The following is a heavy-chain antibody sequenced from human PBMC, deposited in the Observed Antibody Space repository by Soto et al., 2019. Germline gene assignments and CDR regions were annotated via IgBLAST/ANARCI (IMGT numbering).Heavy chain of an antibody. CDR1: GFTFSTYA. Sequence: EVQLLESGGGSVQPGGSLRLSCAGSGFTFSTYAMSWVRQAPGKGLEWVSATSGAGDTTYYADSVEGRFTISRDNSKNTRYWQMNSLRAEDTAVYYCGKALSPWLGFGLGHWGQGTLVTVSP. CDR2: TSGAGDTT. CDR3: GKALSPWLGFGLGH. J-gene: IGHJ5*02. V-gene: IGHV3-23*01. D-gene: IGHD3-3*01.